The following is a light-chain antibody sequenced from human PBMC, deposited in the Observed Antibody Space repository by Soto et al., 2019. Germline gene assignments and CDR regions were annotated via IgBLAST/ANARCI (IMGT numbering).Light chain of an antibody. V-gene: IGKV3-15*01. J-gene: IGKJ4*01. CDR3: QQYNNWPLT. CDR1: QSISSN. Sequence: EIVMTQSPATLSVSPGERATLSCRAGQSISSNLAWYQQKPGQAPRLLIYGASTRATGIPARFSGSGSGTEFTLTISSLKSEYFAVSSGQQYNNWPLTFGGGTKVEIK. CDR2: GAS.